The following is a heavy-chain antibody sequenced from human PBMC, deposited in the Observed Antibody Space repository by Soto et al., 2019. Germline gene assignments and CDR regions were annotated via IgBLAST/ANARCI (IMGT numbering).Heavy chain of an antibody. CDR1: GGTFSSYA. CDR2: IIPIFGTA. J-gene: IGHJ5*02. CDR3: ARVAEGRGWGWFDP. V-gene: IGHV1-69*01. D-gene: IGHD3-16*01. Sequence: QVQLVQSGAEVKKPGSSVKVSCKASGGTFSSYAISWVRQAPGQGLEWMGGIIPIFGTANYAQKFQGRVTITADESTSTAYMELSSLRSDDTAVYYCARVAEGRGWGWFDPWGQGTLVTVSS.